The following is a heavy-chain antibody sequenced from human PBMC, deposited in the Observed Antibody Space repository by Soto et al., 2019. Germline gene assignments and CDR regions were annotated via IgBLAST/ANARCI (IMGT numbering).Heavy chain of an antibody. D-gene: IGHD2-21*02. CDR3: ARVGVDTVVTSYWYFDL. V-gene: IGHV1-69*12. CDR1: GGTFSSYA. J-gene: IGHJ2*01. CDR2: IIPIFGTA. Sequence: QVQLVQSGAEVKKPGSSVKVSRKASGGTFSSYAISWVRQAPGQGLEWMGGIIPIFGTANYAQKFQGRVTITADESTSTAYMELSSLRSEDTAVYYCARVGVDTVVTSYWYFDLWGRGTLVTVSS.